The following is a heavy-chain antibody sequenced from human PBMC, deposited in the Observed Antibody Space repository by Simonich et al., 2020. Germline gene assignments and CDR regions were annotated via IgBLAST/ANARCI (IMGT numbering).Heavy chain of an antibody. D-gene: IGHD5-12*01. Sequence: QWVRQARGKGLEWMGVINPNSGGTNYAQKFQGRVTMTRDTSISTAYMELSRLRSDDTAVYYCASSKLATIDYWGQGTLVTVSS. V-gene: IGHV1-2*02. CDR2: INPNSGGT. J-gene: IGHJ4*02. CDR3: ASSKLATIDY.